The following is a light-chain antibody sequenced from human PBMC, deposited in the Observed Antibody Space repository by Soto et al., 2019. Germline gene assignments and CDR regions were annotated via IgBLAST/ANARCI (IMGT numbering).Light chain of an antibody. J-gene: IGKJ2*01. CDR1: QDISSS. CDR3: LQHNTYPLT. V-gene: IGKV1-17*03. Sequence: DIQMTQSPSAMSASVGDRVTITCRASQDISSSLAWFQQKPGTVPKRLIFTASSLESGVPSRFSGSGSGTEFTLTISNLQPEDFASYYCLQHNTYPLTFGQGTNLEIK. CDR2: TAS.